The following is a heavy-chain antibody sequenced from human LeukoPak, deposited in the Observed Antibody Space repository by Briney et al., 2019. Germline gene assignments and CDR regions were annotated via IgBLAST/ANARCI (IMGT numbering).Heavy chain of an antibody. J-gene: IGHJ4*02. Sequence: GASVKVSCKASGYTFTSYGISWVRQAPGQGLEWMGWISAYNGNTNYAQKLQGRVTMTTDTSTSTAYMELRSLRSDDTAVYHCARDGGYDVLRYFDWLPNYYYFDYWGQGTLVTVSS. CDR3: ARDGGYDVLRYFDWLPNYYYFDY. D-gene: IGHD3-9*01. V-gene: IGHV1-18*01. CDR2: ISAYNGNT. CDR1: GYTFTSYG.